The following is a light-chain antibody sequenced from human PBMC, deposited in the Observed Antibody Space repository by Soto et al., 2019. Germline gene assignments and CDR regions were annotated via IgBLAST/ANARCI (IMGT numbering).Light chain of an antibody. CDR3: QQYDSSPHT. CDR1: QSLSRTY. V-gene: IGKV3-20*01. CDR2: GAS. J-gene: IGKJ4*01. Sequence: EIVLTQSPGTLSLSPGERATLSCRASQSLSRTYLAWYQQRPGQAPRLLIYGASSRAIGIPDRFSGSGSGTDFTLTISRLEPEDFAVYYCQQYDSSPHTFGGGTKVEIK.